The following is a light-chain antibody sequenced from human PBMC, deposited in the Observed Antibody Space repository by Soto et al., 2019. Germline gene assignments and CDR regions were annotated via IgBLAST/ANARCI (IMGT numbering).Light chain of an antibody. CDR1: SSDVGSDNL. CDR3: CSYAGSSTYV. J-gene: IGLJ1*01. CDR2: EVN. V-gene: IGLV2-23*02. Sequence: QSVLTQPASVSGSPGQSITISCTGTSSDVGSDNLVSWYQQHPGKAPKFIIYEVNQRPAGVSYRFSGSKSGNTAYLTISGIQAEDEADYYCCSYAGSSTYVFGTGNKLTVL.